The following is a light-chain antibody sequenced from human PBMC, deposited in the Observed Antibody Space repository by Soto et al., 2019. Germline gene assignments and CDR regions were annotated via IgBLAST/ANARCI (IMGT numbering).Light chain of an antibody. V-gene: IGKV3-20*01. Sequence: VLTQSPGTLSLSAEERATLSCRASQSVETYLAWYQQKPGQAPRLLIYGASRRASGISERFSGSGSGTDFTLTITRLEPEDFAVYYCQQHGGSPLFTFGPGTTVDIK. CDR2: GAS. CDR3: QQHGGSPLFT. J-gene: IGKJ3*01. CDR1: QSVETY.